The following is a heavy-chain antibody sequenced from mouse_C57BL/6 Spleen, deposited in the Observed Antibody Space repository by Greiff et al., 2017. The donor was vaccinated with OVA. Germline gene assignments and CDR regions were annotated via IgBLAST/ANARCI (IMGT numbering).Heavy chain of an antibody. CDR3: ASYDYDRGYAMDY. CDR2: IYPGSGST. CDR1: GYTFTSYW. Sequence: QVQLKQSGAELVKPGASVKMSCKASGYTFTSYWITWVKQRPGQGLEWIGDIYPGSGSTNYNEKFKSKATLTVDTSSSTAYMQLSSLTSEDSAVYYCASYDYDRGYAMDYWGQGTSVTVSS. V-gene: IGHV1-55*01. D-gene: IGHD2-4*01. J-gene: IGHJ4*01.